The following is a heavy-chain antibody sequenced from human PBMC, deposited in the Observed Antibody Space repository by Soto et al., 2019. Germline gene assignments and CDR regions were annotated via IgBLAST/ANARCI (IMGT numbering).Heavy chain of an antibody. Sequence: GGSLRLSCAASGFTFSNYWMSWVRQAPGKGLEWVANIKQDGSEKYYVDSVKGRFTISRDNAKNSLYLQMSSLRAEDTAVYYCARPVVAATLLNYWGQGIQVTVSS. CDR2: IKQDGSEK. CDR3: ARPVVAATLLNY. J-gene: IGHJ4*02. D-gene: IGHD2-15*01. CDR1: GFTFSNYW. V-gene: IGHV3-7*01.